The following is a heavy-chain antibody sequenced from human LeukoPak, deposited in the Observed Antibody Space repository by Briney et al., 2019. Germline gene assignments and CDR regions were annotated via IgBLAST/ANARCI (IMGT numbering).Heavy chain of an antibody. D-gene: IGHD3-22*01. Sequence: SVKVSCKASGYTFTSYAISWVRQVPGQGLEWMGGIIPIFGTANYAQKFQGRVTITTDESTSTAYMELRSLRSDDTAVYYCARLLDSSGYYYYYGMDVWGQGTTVTVSS. CDR3: ARLLDSSGYYYYYGMDV. CDR2: IIPIFGTA. J-gene: IGHJ6*02. CDR1: GYTFTSYA. V-gene: IGHV1-69*05.